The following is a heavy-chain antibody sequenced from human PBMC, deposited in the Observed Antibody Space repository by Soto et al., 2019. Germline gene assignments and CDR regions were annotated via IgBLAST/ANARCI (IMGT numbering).Heavy chain of an antibody. CDR2: ISAYNGNT. CDR1: GYTFTSYA. CDR3: ARSRRPMIVVVIGLDP. V-gene: IGHV1-18*01. J-gene: IGHJ5*02. Sequence: ASVKVSCKASGYTFTSYAIGWVRQAPGQGLEWMGWISAYNGNTNYAQKLQGRVTMTTDTSTSTAYMELRNLRSDDTAAYYCARSRRPMIVVVIGLDPWGQGTLVTVSS. D-gene: IGHD3-22*01.